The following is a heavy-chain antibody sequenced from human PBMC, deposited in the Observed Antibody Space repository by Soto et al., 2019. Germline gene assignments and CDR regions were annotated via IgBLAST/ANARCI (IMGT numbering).Heavy chain of an antibody. J-gene: IGHJ6*02. CDR3: GGGPRRPGRYYYGMDV. Sequence: QVQLVQSGAEVKKPGASVKVSCKASGYTFTSYDINWVRQATGQGLAWMGWMNPNSGNTGSAQKSQGRVTIPRRDSLSTAYMELSSRRSEETTGYYWGGGPRRPGRYYYGMDVWGQGTTVTVSS. CDR2: MNPNSGNT. V-gene: IGHV1-8*01. CDR1: GYTFTSYD. D-gene: IGHD1-26*01.